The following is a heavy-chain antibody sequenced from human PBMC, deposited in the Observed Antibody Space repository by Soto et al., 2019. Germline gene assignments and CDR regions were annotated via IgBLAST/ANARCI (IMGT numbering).Heavy chain of an antibody. D-gene: IGHD4-17*01. V-gene: IGHV4-31*03. CDR3: ARGLSVTLFDN. CDR2: IYYSGST. J-gene: IGHJ4*02. CDR1: GGSISTGGYY. Sequence: QVELQESGPGLVKPSQTLSLTCTVSGGSISTGGYYWTWIRQHPGKGLEWIGYIYYSGSTYYNPSLKSRVTISVDTSKNQFSLKLSSVTAADTAVYYCARGLSVTLFDNWGQGTLVTVSS.